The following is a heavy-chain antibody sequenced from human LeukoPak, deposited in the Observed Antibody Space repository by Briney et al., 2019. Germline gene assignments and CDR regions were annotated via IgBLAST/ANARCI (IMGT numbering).Heavy chain of an antibody. CDR1: GFTFSSYW. D-gene: IGHD3-9*01. V-gene: IGHV3-74*01. CDR3: AAESQGFLTGYAYYYYYYMDV. CDR2: INSDGSST. J-gene: IGHJ6*03. Sequence: GGPLRLSCAASGFTFSSYWMHWVRQAPGKGLVWVSRINSDGSSTSYADSVKGRFTISRDNAKNTLYLQMNSLRAEDTAVYYCAAESQGFLTGYAYYYYYYMDVWGKGTTVTVSS.